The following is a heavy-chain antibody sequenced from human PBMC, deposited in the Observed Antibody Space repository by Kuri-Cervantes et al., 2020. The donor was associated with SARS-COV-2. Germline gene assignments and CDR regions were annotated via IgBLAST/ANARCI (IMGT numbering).Heavy chain of an antibody. CDR2: IYYSGST. J-gene: IGHJ4*02. Sequence: GSLRLSFTVSGGSISSYYWSWIRQPPGKGLEWIGYIYYSGSTNYNPSLKSRVTISVDTSKNQFSLKLSSVTAADTAVYYCARGVVVVPAAVIFFDYWGQGTLVTVSS. CDR3: ARGVVVVPAAVIFFDY. V-gene: IGHV4-59*01. CDR1: GGSISSYY. D-gene: IGHD2-2*01.